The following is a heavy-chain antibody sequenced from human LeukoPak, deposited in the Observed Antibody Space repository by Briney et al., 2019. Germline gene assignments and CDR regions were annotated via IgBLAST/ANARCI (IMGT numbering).Heavy chain of an antibody. D-gene: IGHD6-13*01. CDR2: INAYNGNT. J-gene: IGHJ6*03. V-gene: IGHV1-18*01. CDR3: ARDRHIAAAVYYYYMDV. Sequence: ASLKVSCKASGYTFTSYIISWVRHAPGQGLEWMGWINAYNGNTDYAQRVQGRVTMTTDTSTSTAYMEVRSLRSDDTAVYYCARDRHIAAAVYYYYMDVWGKGTPVTVSS. CDR1: GYTFTSYI.